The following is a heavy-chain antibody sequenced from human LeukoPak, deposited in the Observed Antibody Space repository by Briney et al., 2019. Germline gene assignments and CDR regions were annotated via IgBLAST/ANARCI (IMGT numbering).Heavy chain of an antibody. CDR2: INPNSGGT. CDR1: GYTFTGYY. D-gene: IGHD6-19*01. Sequence: VASVKVSCTASGYTFTGYYMHWVRQAPGQGLEWMGWINPNSGGTNYAQKFQGRVTMTRDTSISTAYMELSRLRSDDTAVYYCARVRVAVAGKPGAFDIWGQGTMVTVSS. V-gene: IGHV1-2*02. CDR3: ARVRVAVAGKPGAFDI. J-gene: IGHJ3*02.